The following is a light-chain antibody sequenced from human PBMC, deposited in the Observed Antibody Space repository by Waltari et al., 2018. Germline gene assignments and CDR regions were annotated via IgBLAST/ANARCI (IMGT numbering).Light chain of an antibody. CDR1: NIGMKN. V-gene: IGLV3-9*01. J-gene: IGLJ3*02. CDR3: QVWDNSNGV. Sequence: SYELTQPVSVSVAQGQTAKITCGGDNIGMKNVHWYQHRPGQAPPLVLYRDDNRPPGIPDRFSGSNSGNTATLTISGAQAGDEAAYYCQVWDNSNGVFGGGT. CDR2: RDD.